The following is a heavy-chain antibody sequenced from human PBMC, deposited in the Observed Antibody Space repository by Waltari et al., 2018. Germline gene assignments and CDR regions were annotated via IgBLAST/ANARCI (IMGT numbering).Heavy chain of an antibody. D-gene: IGHD3-10*01. V-gene: IGHV1-69*13. J-gene: IGHJ4*02. Sequence: QVQLVQSGAEVKKPGSAVKVSCKASGGTFSSYAISWVRQAPGQGLEWMGGIIPFFGSENYAQKFQGRVTITADESTSTAYLELSSLGSEDTAVYYCARDGENGSGSPFDYWGQGTLVTVSS. CDR3: ARDGENGSGSPFDY. CDR2: IIPFFGSE. CDR1: GGTFSSYA.